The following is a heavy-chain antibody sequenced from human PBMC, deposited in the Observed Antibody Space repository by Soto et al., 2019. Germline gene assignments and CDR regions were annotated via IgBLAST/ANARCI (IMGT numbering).Heavy chain of an antibody. Sequence: QVQLVQSGAEVKRPGASVKVSCKASGYTFTGYGIAWVRQAPGQGLEWRGWISAYDGNTLQTQKFQDRLTMTTDTSANTAYMELRSLGSDDTAVYYCARPLGGYGDYALPLNYWGQGTLVSVSS. J-gene: IGHJ4*02. CDR3: ARPLGGYGDYALPLNY. V-gene: IGHV1-18*04. CDR1: GYTFTGYG. CDR2: ISAYDGNT. D-gene: IGHD4-17*01.